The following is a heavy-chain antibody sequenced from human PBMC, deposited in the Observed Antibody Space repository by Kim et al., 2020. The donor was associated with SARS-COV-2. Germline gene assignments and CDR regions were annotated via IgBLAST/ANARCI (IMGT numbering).Heavy chain of an antibody. CDR2: IYYSGST. D-gene: IGHD3-16*01. CDR3: ARQAEKLGMGHAFDI. CDR1: GGSISSSSYY. J-gene: IGHJ3*02. Sequence: SETLSLTCTVSGGSISSSSYYWGWIRQPPGKGLEWIGSIYYSGSTYYNPSLKSRVTISVDTSKNQFSLKLSPVTAADTAVYYCARQAEKLGMGHAFDIWGQGTMVTVSS. V-gene: IGHV4-39*01.